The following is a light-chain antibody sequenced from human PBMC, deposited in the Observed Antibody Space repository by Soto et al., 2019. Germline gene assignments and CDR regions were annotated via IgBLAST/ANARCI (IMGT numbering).Light chain of an antibody. CDR1: QSISSY. CDR2: AAS. CDR3: QQSYSTPLT. Sequence: DIPMAPSPSSLSASVVDISAITCRASQSISSYLNWHQQKPGKAPKLLIYAASSLQSGVPSRFSGSGSGTDFTLTISSLQPEDFATYYCQQSYSTPLTFGGGTKVDIK. V-gene: IGKV1-39*01. J-gene: IGKJ4*01.